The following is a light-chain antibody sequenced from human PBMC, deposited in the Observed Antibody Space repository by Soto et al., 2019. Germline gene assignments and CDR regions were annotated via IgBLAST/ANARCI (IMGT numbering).Light chain of an antibody. Sequence: QSALSQPPSASGSPGQSVTISCTGTTNDIGSYDYVSWYQQHPDKAPKLIIYAVSKRPSGVPDRFSGSKSGNTASLSVSGLQADDEADYYCSSYAGTKNFGVFGSGTKVTVL. CDR2: AVS. CDR1: TNDIGSYDY. J-gene: IGLJ1*01. V-gene: IGLV2-8*01. CDR3: SSYAGTKNFGV.